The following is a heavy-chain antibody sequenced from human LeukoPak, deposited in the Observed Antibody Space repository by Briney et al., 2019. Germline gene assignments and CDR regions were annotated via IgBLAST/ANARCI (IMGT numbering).Heavy chain of an antibody. V-gene: IGHV4-34*01. CDR3: ARGVFRIGVPPRMDV. CDR2: VNHSGST. D-gene: IGHD3-10*01. CDR1: AGSFSGYY. Sequence: SSETLSLTCAVYAGSFSGYYWSWIRQPPGKGLEWIGEVNHSGSTNYNPSLKSRVTISVDTSKNQFSLKLSSVTAADTAVYYCARGVFRIGVPPRMDVWVQGTTVTVSS. J-gene: IGHJ6*02.